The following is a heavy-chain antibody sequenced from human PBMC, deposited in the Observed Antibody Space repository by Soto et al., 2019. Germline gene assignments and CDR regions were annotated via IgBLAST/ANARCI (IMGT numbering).Heavy chain of an antibody. V-gene: IGHV4-34*01. D-gene: IGHD6-13*01. J-gene: IGHJ4*02. Sequence: QVQLQQWGAGLLKPSETLSLTCAVYGGSFSGYYWSWIRQPPGKGLEWIGEINHSGSTNYNPSLKSRVSISVDTSKNQFSLKLSSVTAADTAVYYCARGSSSWYMLRYWGQGTLVTVSS. CDR2: INHSGST. CDR1: GGSFSGYY. CDR3: ARGSSSWYMLRY.